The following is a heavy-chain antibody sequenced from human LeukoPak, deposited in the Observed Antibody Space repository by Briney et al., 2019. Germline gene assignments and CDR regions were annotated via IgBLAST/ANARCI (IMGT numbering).Heavy chain of an antibody. Sequence: GSLRLSCAASGFTFSTFWMSWVRQAPGKGLEWVANIKQDGSEKYYVDSVKGRFNISRDNAKNSLYLQMNSLRGEDTAVYYCAGGGRGVYWGQGTLVTVSS. V-gene: IGHV3-7*02. CDR3: AGGGRGVY. CDR1: GFTFSTFW. J-gene: IGHJ4*02. D-gene: IGHD3-10*01. CDR2: IKQDGSEK.